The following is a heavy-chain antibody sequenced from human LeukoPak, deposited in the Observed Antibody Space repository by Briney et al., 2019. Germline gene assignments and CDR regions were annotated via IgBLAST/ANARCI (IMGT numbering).Heavy chain of an antibody. CDR3: AISPEYHVPTWYYFDY. J-gene: IGHJ4*02. V-gene: IGHV4-59*01. CDR1: GGSISSCY. CDR2: IYYSGST. D-gene: IGHD1-14*01. Sequence: PSETLSLTCTVTGGSISSCYWSWIRQPPGKGLEWIGYIYYSGSTNYNPSLRSRVTISVDTSKNQFSLKLSSVTAADTAVYYCAISPEYHVPTWYYFDYWGQGTLVTVSS.